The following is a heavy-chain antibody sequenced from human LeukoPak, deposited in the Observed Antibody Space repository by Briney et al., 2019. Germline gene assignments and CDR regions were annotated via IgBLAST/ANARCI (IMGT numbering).Heavy chain of an antibody. V-gene: IGHV1-69*13. J-gene: IGHJ4*02. Sequence: ASVKVSCKASGGTLSSYTITWVRQAPGQGLEWMGGIIPIFGTADYAQKFQGRVTITAGESTSTAYMELSSLRSEDTAVYDCAIPGVSDYWGQGTLVTVSS. CDR3: AIPGVSDY. CDR1: GGTLSSYT. CDR2: IIPIFGTA.